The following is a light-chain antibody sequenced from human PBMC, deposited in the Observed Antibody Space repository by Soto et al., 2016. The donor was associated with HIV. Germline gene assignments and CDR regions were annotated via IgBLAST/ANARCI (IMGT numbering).Light chain of an antibody. CDR3: QQLSSHLYT. J-gene: IGKJ2*01. CDR1: QRISSW. Sequence: DIQMTQSPSTLSASVGDRVTITCRASQRISSWLAWYQQKPGKAPKLLIYKASSLASGVPSRFSGSGSGTEFTLTISSLQPEDFATYYCQQLSSHLYTFSQGTRLEIK. CDR2: KAS. V-gene: IGKV1-5*03.